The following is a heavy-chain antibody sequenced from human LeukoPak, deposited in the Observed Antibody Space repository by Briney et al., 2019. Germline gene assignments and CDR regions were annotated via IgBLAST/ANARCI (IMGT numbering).Heavy chain of an antibody. CDR3: ARGARKGSSWPFDY. D-gene: IGHD6-13*01. CDR1: GFTFISYD. CDR2: IGTAGDT. J-gene: IGHJ4*02. Sequence: PGGSLRLSCAASGFTFISYDMHWVRQATGKGLEWVSAIGTAGDTYYPGSVKGRFTISRENAKNSLYLQMNSLRAGDTAVYYCARGARKGSSWPFDYWGQGTLVTVSS. V-gene: IGHV3-13*01.